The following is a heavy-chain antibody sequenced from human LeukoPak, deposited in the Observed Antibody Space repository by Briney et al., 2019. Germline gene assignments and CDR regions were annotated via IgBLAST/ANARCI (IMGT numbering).Heavy chain of an antibody. D-gene: IGHD6-13*01. CDR3: ARVSWYTVVDY. CDR2: IYSGGST. V-gene: IGHV3-66*01. CDR1: GFTVSSNY. Sequence: GGSLRLSCAASGFTVSSNYMSWVRQAPGKGLEWVSVIYSGGSTYYADSVKGRFTISRDNAKNSLYLQMKSLRAEDTVVYYCARVSWYTVVDYWGQGTLVTVSS. J-gene: IGHJ4*02.